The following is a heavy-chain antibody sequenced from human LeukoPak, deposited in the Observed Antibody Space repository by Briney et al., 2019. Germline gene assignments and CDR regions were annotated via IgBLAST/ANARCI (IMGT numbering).Heavy chain of an antibody. Sequence: GSLELSCAASGFHFDDYTMHRVRQAPGKGLEWVSLISWDGGSTYYADSVKGRFTISRDNSKNSLYLQMNSLRTEDTALYYCAKDLGYSYGLGMDVWGQGTTVTVSS. J-gene: IGHJ6*02. CDR1: GFHFDDYT. CDR2: ISWDGGST. V-gene: IGHV3-43*01. D-gene: IGHD5-18*01. CDR3: AKDLGYSYGLGMDV.